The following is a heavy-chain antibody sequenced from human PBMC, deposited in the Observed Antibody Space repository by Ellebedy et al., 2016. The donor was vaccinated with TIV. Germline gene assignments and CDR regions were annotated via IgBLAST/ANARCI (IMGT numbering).Heavy chain of an antibody. CDR3: ARASYDSSGTVNDY. CDR2: INAGNGNT. J-gene: IGHJ4*02. D-gene: IGHD3-22*01. Sequence: AASVKVSCKVSGYTLTELSMHWVRQAPGQRLEWMGWINAGNGNTKYSQKFRGRVTMTRNTSISTAYMELNSLTSEDTAVYYCARASYDSSGTVNDYWGQGTLVTVSS. CDR1: GYTLTELS. V-gene: IGHV1-3*01.